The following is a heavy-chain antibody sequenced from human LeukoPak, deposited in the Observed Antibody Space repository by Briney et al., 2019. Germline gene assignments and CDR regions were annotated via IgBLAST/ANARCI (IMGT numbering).Heavy chain of an antibody. CDR2: IYYSGST. D-gene: IGHD6-13*01. CDR1: GGSISSYY. J-gene: IGHJ4*02. Sequence: PSETLSLTCTVSGGSISSYYWSWIRQPPGKGLEWIGYIYYSGSTNYNPSLKSRVTISVDTSKNQFSLKLSSVTAADTAVYYCARVFGIAAAGFDYWGQGTLVTVSS. V-gene: IGHV4-59*01. CDR3: ARVFGIAAAGFDY.